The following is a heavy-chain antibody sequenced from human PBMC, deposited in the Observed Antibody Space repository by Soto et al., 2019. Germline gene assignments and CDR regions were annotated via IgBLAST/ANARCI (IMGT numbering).Heavy chain of an antibody. CDR1: GFTFSSYG. V-gene: IGHV3-33*01. Sequence: WGSLRLSCAASGFTFSSYGMHWVRQAPGKGLEWVAVIWYDGSNKYYADSVKGRFTISRDNSKNTLYLQMNSLRAEDTAVYYCARDPFPSLTMVRGEIDYWGQGTLVTVSS. D-gene: IGHD3-10*01. CDR3: ARDPFPSLTMVRGEIDY. J-gene: IGHJ4*02. CDR2: IWYDGSNK.